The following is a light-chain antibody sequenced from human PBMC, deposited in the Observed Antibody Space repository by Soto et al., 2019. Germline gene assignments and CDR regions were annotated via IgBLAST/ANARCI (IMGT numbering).Light chain of an antibody. CDR3: QSFDSSLTGLI. Sequence: QSALTQPPSVTGAPGQRVTISCTGNKSNIGAGSGVNWYQQFPDKAPKLLIYANTHRPSGVPDRFSGSTSATSASLAITGLQTQDEADYYCQSFDSSLTGLIFGGGTKLTVL. CDR2: ANT. CDR1: KSNIGAGSG. V-gene: IGLV1-40*01. J-gene: IGLJ2*01.